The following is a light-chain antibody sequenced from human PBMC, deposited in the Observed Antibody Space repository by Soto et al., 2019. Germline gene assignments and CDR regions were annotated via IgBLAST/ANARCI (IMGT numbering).Light chain of an antibody. V-gene: IGLV2-23*01. J-gene: IGLJ2*01. CDR2: EAT. CDR3: CSLEGSNALVV. Sequence: QSALTQPASVSGSPGQSITVSCTGTKNNLGSYDLVSWYQKYPDKAPTLLIYEATNRPSGISDRFSGSKSGFTASLTISGLRAEDEADYYCCSLEGSNALVVFGGGTKVTVL. CDR1: KNNLGSYDL.